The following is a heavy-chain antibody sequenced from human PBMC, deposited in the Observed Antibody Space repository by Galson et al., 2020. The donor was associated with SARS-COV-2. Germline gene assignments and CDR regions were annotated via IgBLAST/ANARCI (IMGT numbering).Heavy chain of an antibody. CDR3: ATRPIGVTIFGVAPQYFDY. J-gene: IGHJ4*02. CDR1: GGSISSGGYY. Sequence: TLSLTCTVSGGSISSGGYYWSWIRQHPGKGLEWIGYIYYSGSTYYNPSLKSRVTISVDTSKNQFSLKLSSVTAADTAVYYCATRPIGVTIFGVAPQYFDYWGQGTLVTVSS. D-gene: IGHD3-3*01. V-gene: IGHV4-31*03. CDR2: IYYSGST.